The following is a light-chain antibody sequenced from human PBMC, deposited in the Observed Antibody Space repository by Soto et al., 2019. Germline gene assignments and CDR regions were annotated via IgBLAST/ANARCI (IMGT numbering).Light chain of an antibody. CDR2: GAS. J-gene: IGKJ5*01. V-gene: IGKV3-15*01. CDR3: QQYYCRPPYT. CDR1: QTVSTN. Sequence: EIVMTQSPATLAASPGERVTLSCRASQTVSTNLAWYQQKRGQAPRLLIYGASTRATDFPARFSGSGSGTEFTLTISSLQSEDFGVYYCQQYYCRPPYTFGQGTRLEIK.